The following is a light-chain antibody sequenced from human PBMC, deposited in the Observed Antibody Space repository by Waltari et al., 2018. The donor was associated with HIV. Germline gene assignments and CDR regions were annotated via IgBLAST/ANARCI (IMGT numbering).Light chain of an antibody. CDR1: RSNIGAGFF. CDR2: SDI. J-gene: IGLJ2*01. CDR3: QSYDSSLRASV. Sequence: QSALTQPPSVSGAPGQRVTISCTGNRSNIGAGFFVHWHQHLPGTAPNLLVYSDINRPSGVPDRFSGSKSGTSASLVITGLQAEDEADYYCQSYDSSLRASVFGGGTKLTVL. V-gene: IGLV1-40*01.